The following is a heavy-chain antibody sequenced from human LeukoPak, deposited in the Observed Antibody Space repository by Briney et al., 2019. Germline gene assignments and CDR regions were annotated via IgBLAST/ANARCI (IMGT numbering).Heavy chain of an antibody. CDR1: GFTVSSNY. CDR2: ICSGGST. J-gene: IGHJ4*02. Sequence: GGSLRLSCAASGFTVSSNYKSWVRQAPGKGLEWVSVICSGGSTYYADSVKGRFTTSRDNSKPTLYLQMNSLRAEDTAVYYRARTFGSVAVDLDYWGQGTLVTVSS. D-gene: IGHD3-10*01. V-gene: IGHV3-66*01. CDR3: ARTFGSVAVDLDY.